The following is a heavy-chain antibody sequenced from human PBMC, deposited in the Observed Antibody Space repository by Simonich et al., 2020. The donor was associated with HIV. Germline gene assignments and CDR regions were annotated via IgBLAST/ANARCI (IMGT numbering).Heavy chain of an antibody. CDR3: ARLTAGGLGEYFQH. V-gene: IGHV4-34*01. Sequence: QVQLQQWGAGLLKPSETLSLTCAVYGGSFSGYYWSWIRQPPGKGREWMGEIKHRGSTNYNPSLKSRVTISVDTSKNQFSLKLSSVTAADTAVYYCARLTAGGLGEYFQHWGQGTLVTVSS. D-gene: IGHD6-13*01. CDR2: IKHRGST. CDR1: GGSFSGYY. J-gene: IGHJ1*01.